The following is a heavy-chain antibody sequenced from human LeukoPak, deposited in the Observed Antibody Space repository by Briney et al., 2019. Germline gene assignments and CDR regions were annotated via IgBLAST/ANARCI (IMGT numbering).Heavy chain of an antibody. Sequence: GGSLRLSCAASGFTFSIYAMHWVRQAPGKGLEWVAVISYDGSNKYYADSVKGRFTISRDNSKNTLYLQMSSLRAEDTAVYYCARDGFRSDSSGYYSYNWFDPWGQGTLVTVSS. V-gene: IGHV3-30*04. CDR1: GFTFSIYA. CDR3: ARDGFRSDSSGYYSYNWFDP. J-gene: IGHJ5*02. CDR2: ISYDGSNK. D-gene: IGHD3-22*01.